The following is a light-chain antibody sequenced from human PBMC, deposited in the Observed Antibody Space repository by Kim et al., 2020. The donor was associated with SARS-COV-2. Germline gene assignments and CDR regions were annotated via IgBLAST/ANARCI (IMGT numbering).Light chain of an antibody. J-gene: IGLJ3*02. V-gene: IGLV6-57*02. CDR1: SGSIASNY. Sequence: GKTVTISCTGSSGSIASNYVQWYQQRPGTAPTTVIYEDNQRPSGVPDRFSGSIDSSSNSASLTISGLKTEDEADYSCQSYDSSNWVFGGGTQLTVL. CDR3: QSYDSSNWV. CDR2: EDN.